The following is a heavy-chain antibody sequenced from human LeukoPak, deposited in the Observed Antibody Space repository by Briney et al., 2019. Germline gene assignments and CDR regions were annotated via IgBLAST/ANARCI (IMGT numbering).Heavy chain of an antibody. CDR2: INTNNGNP. CDR3: ASGEGSSRAFYYYMAV. Sequence: ASVKVSCNASGSTFTSYAMNWVRQPPGQGVEWMGWINTNNGNPTYAQDFTGRFVFSLDTSVNKAYLQISSLKAEDTAVYYCASGEGSSRAFYYYMAVWGKGATVTVSS. V-gene: IGHV7-4-1*02. J-gene: IGHJ6*03. CDR1: GSTFTSYA. D-gene: IGHD6-13*01.